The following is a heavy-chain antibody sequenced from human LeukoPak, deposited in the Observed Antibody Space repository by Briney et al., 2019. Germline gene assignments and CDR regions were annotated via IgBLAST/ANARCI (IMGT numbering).Heavy chain of an antibody. Sequence: GASVKVSCKTSGYTFTSYDINWVRQATGQGLEWMGYTSPNSGNTGYAQKFQGRVTMTRNTSINTAYMELSSLRSEDTAVYYCARGMTQCMDVWGKGTTVTVSS. D-gene: IGHD3-16*01. CDR1: GYTFTSYD. V-gene: IGHV1-8*01. CDR3: ARGMTQCMDV. J-gene: IGHJ6*03. CDR2: TSPNSGNT.